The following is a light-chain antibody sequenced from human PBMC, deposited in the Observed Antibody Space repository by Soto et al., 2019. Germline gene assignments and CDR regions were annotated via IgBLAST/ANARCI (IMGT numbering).Light chain of an antibody. CDR2: EDN. CDR3: QSSDSSNAV. Sequence: NFMLTQPHSVSESPGKTVTISCTRSSGSIASNYVQWYQQRPGSSPTTVIYEDNQRPSGVPDRFSGSIDSSSNSASLTSSVLKTEEEADYCCQSSDSSNAVFGGGTKLTVL. J-gene: IGLJ7*01. CDR1: SGSIASNY. V-gene: IGLV6-57*01.